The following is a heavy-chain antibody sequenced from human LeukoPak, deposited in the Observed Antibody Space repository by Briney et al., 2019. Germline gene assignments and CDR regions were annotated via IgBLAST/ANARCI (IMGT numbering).Heavy chain of an antibody. CDR3: ARTSSSFRYKDY. J-gene: IGHJ4*02. CDR2: IYYSGST. CDR1: GGSISSNSYY. Sequence: SETLSLTCTVSGGSISSNSYYWGWIRQPPGKGLEWIGSIYYSGSTYYNPSLKSRVTISVDTSKNQFSLKLSSVTAADTAVYYCARTSSSFRYKDYWGQGTLVTVSS. V-gene: IGHV4-39*01. D-gene: IGHD6-6*01.